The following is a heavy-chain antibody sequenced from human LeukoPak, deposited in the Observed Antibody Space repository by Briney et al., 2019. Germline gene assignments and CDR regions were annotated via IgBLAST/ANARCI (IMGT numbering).Heavy chain of an antibody. CDR2: ISAYNGNS. CDR3: AREAHKSDIVVVRPGFDY. V-gene: IGHV1-18*01. D-gene: IGHD2-15*01. Sequence: EASVKVSCKASGYTFTSYGISWVRQAPGQGLEWMGWISAYNGNSNYAQKLQGRVTMTTDTSTSTAYMELRSLRSDDTAVYYCAREAHKSDIVVVRPGFDYWGQGTLVTVSS. CDR1: GYTFTSYG. J-gene: IGHJ4*02.